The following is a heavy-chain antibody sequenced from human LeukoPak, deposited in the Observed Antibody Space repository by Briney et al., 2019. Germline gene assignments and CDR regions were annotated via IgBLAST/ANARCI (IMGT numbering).Heavy chain of an antibody. J-gene: IGHJ4*02. Sequence: SQTLSLTCTVSGGSISSGDYYWSWIRQPAGKGLKWIGRIYSGGSTNYNPSLKSRVTISVDTSKNQFSLKLSSVTAADTAVYYCAREGSIYYYDSSGYLGYWGRGTLVTVSS. D-gene: IGHD3-22*01. CDR1: GGSISSGDYY. CDR3: AREGSIYYYDSSGYLGY. V-gene: IGHV4-61*02. CDR2: IYSGGST.